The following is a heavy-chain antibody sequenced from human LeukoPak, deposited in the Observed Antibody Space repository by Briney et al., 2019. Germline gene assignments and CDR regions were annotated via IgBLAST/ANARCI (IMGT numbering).Heavy chain of an antibody. CDR3: ARDRGDYNHNFDY. D-gene: IGHD4-17*01. Sequence: PGGSLRLSCAVSGFTFRNAGMHWVRQAPGKGLEWVAVIWYDGSQKYYADSVKGRFTISRDNSKNMLYLHMSSLRAEDTAVYFCARDRGDYNHNFDYWGQGTLVTVSS. CDR2: IWYDGSQK. V-gene: IGHV3-33*01. J-gene: IGHJ4*02. CDR1: GFTFRNAG.